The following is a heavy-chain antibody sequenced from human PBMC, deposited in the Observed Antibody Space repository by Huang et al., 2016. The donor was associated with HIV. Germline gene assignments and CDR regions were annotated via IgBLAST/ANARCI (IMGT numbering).Heavy chain of an antibody. D-gene: IGHD3-22*01. V-gene: IGHV4-39*01. J-gene: IGHJ3*02. CDR1: GGSIRSSPYS. CDR3: ARQLRVVVIGPGLDAFDI. Sequence: QLQLQESGPGLVKPSETLSLTCTVSGGSIRSSPYSWGWIRQPPEKGLEWRGSINFTVTTDYNPSFKSRGTISVDTSKNQCSRRLSSVTAADSAVYYCARQLRVVVIGPGLDAFDIWGQGTMVTVSS. CDR2: INFTVTT.